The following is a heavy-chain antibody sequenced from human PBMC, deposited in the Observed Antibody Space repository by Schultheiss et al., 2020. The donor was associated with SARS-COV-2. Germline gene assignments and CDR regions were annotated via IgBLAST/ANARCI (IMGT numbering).Heavy chain of an antibody. CDR2: IYYSGST. D-gene: IGHD6-6*01. V-gene: IGHV4-30-4*01. J-gene: IGHJ5*02. CDR3: ARAPSIAAPDWFDP. Sequence: SQTLSLTCTVSGGSISSGDYYWSWIRQPPGKGLEWIGYIYYSGSTNYNPSLKSRVTISVDTSKKQFSLKLNSVTAADTAVYYCARAPSIAAPDWFDPWGQGILVTVFS. CDR1: GGSISSGDYY.